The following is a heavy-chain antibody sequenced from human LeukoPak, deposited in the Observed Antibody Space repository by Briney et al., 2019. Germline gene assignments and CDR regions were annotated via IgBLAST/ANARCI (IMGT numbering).Heavy chain of an antibody. J-gene: IGHJ4*02. CDR2: ISGSGGST. Sequence: GGSLRLSCAASGFTFDDYGMNWVRQAPGKGLEWVSAISGSGGSTYYADSVKGRFTISRDNSKNTLYLQMNSLRAEDTAVYYCAKDTPEGYDSSGYYYVYWGQGTLVTVSS. CDR1: GFTFDDYG. CDR3: AKDTPEGYDSSGYYYVY. V-gene: IGHV3-23*01. D-gene: IGHD3-22*01.